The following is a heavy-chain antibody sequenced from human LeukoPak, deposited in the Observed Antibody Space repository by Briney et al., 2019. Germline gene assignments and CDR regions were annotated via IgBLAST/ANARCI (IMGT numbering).Heavy chain of an antibody. Sequence: GGSLRFSCAASGFTVSTNYMIWVRQAPGKGLEWVSVIYSGGSTYYADSVKGRFTISRDNSKNTLYLQMNSLRVVDTAVYYCARYTGYYWGQGTLVTVSS. CDR3: ARYTGYY. J-gene: IGHJ4*02. D-gene: IGHD2-8*02. V-gene: IGHV3-66*01. CDR2: IYSGGST. CDR1: GFTVSTNY.